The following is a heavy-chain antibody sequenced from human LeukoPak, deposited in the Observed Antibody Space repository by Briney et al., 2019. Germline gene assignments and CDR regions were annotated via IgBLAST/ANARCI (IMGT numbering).Heavy chain of an antibody. D-gene: IGHD3-22*01. Sequence: SQTLSLTCAVSGGSISSGGYSWSWIRQPPGKGLEWIGYIYHSGSTYYNPSLKSRVTISVDRSKNQFSLKLSSVTAADTAVYYRARDDDSSGYGYWGQGTLVTVSS. CDR1: GGSISSGGYS. V-gene: IGHV4-30-2*01. CDR2: IYHSGST. CDR3: ARDDDSSGYGY. J-gene: IGHJ4*02.